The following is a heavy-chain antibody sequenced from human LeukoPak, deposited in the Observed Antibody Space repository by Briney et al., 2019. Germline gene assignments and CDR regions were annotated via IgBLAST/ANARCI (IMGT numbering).Heavy chain of an antibody. CDR3: ARCSAVGCVCLDY. D-gene: IGHD6-13*01. V-gene: IGHV3-21*01. CDR1: GFTFSSYS. J-gene: IGHJ4*02. CDR2: ISSSNIYI. Sequence: GGSLRLSCAASGFTFSSYSMNWVRQAPGKGLEWVSSISSSNIYIYYADSVKGRFTISRANAKNSLYLQMNSLRAEDTAVYYCARCSAVGCVCLDYWGQGTLVTVSS.